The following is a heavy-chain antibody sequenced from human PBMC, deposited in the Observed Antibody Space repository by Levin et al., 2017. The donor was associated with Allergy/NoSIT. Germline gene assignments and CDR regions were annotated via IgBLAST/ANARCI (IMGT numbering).Heavy chain of an antibody. J-gene: IGHJ6*02. CDR2: ISAAGSST. D-gene: IGHD3-16*01. CDR1: GFTFSTYA. V-gene: IGHV3-23*01. Sequence: GGSLRLSCAASGFTFSTYAMSWVRQAPGKGLEWVSAISAAGSSTYYADSVKGRFTISRDNSKNTVFVQMNSLRAEDTAIYYCARAGERSGSSYYYYGMDVWGQGTTVTVSS. CDR3: ARAGERSGSSYYYYGMDV.